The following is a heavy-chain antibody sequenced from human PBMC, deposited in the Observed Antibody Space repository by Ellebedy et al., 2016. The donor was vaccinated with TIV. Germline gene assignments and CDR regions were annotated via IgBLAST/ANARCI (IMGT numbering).Heavy chain of an antibody. CDR3: AKDGRGTRYDILTAYSRFDF. Sequence: AASVKVSCKASGYTFSGYYIHWVRQAPGQGLEWMGWINPNSGGTNFARKFQGRVTVSTDTSINTVYMELSRLRSDDTAVYYCAKDGRGTRYDILTAYSRFDFWGQGTLVTVSS. D-gene: IGHD3-9*01. V-gene: IGHV1-2*02. CDR1: GYTFSGYY. CDR2: INPNSGGT. J-gene: IGHJ4*02.